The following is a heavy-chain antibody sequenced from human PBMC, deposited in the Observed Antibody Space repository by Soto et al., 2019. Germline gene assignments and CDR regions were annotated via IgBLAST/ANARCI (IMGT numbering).Heavy chain of an antibody. CDR3: ATWEDTMVRGVTKGDCNY. Sequence: ASVKVSCKVSGYTLTELSMHWVRQAPGKGLEWMGGFDPEDGETIYAQKFQGRVTMTEDTSTDTAYMELSSLRSEDTAVYYCATWEDTMVRGVTKGDCNYWGQGTRVTVAS. D-gene: IGHD3-10*01. J-gene: IGHJ4*02. CDR2: FDPEDGET. V-gene: IGHV1-24*01. CDR1: GYTLTELS.